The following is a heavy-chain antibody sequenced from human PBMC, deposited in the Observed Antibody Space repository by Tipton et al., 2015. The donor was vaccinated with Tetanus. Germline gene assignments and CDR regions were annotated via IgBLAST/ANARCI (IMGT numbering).Heavy chain of an antibody. D-gene: IGHD3-10*01. CDR1: GALITTGGYS. CDR3: ARLREIVSRSGWAFDY. Sequence: TLSLTCNVSGALITTGGYSWGWIRQPPGQGLEWLGYIYQTDSTYYNPSVRSRLTLSLRRSKNQVSLKLSSVTAADTAVYYCARLREIVSRSGWAFDYWGQGILVTVSS. J-gene: IGHJ4*02. V-gene: IGHV4-30-2*01. CDR2: IYQTDST.